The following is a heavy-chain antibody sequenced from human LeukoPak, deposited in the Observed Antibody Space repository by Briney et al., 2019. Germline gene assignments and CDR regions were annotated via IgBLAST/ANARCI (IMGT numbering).Heavy chain of an antibody. J-gene: IGHJ6*02. V-gene: IGHV3-9*01. CDR2: ISWNSGST. Sequence: GRSLRLSCAASGFTFDDYAMDWVRQAPGKGLEWVSGISWNSGSTGYADSVKGRFTISRDNAKNSLYLQMNSLRAEDTALYYCAKGSGGSYYYYGMDVWGQGTTVTVSS. CDR3: AKGSGGSYYYYGMDV. CDR1: GFTFDDYA. D-gene: IGHD1-26*01.